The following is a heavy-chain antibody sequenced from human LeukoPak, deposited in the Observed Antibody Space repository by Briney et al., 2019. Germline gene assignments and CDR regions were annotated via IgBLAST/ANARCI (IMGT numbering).Heavy chain of an antibody. CDR3: ARTRWDYYYYYMDV. V-gene: IGHV1-18*01. CDR2: ISAYNGNT. CDR1: GYTFTSYG. J-gene: IGHJ6*03. Sequence: ASVKVSCKASGYTFTSYGISWVRQAPGQGLEWMGWISAYNGNTNYARKLQGRVTMTTDTSTSTAYMELRSLRSDDTAVYYCARTRWDYYYYYMDVWGKGTTVTVSS. D-gene: IGHD5-24*01.